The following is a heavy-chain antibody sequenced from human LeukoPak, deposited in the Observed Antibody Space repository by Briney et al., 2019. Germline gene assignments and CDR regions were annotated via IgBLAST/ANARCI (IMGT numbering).Heavy chain of an antibody. Sequence: GGSLRLSCAASGFTFSSYWMSWVRQAPGKGLEWVANIKQDGSEKYYVDSVKGRFTISRDNAKNSLYLQMNSLRAEDTAVYYCAREGNDYDSRHVLVYFDYWGQGTLVTVSS. CDR3: AREGNDYDSRHVLVYFDY. CDR2: IKQDGSEK. D-gene: IGHD3-22*01. J-gene: IGHJ4*02. CDR1: GFTFSSYW. V-gene: IGHV3-7*01.